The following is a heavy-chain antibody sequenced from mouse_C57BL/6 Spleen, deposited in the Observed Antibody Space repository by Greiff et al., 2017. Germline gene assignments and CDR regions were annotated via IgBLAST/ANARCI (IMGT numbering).Heavy chain of an antibody. CDR1: GYTFTSYW. D-gene: IGHD1-1*01. Sequence: QVQLQQPGTELVKPGASVKLSCKASGYTFTSYWMHWVKQRPGQGLEWIGNINPSNGGTNYNEKVKSKATLTVDKSSNTAYRQLSSLTSEDSAVYFCARSAITTVVATDFDYWGQGTTLTVSS. CDR2: INPSNGGT. J-gene: IGHJ2*01. CDR3: ARSAITTVVATDFDY. V-gene: IGHV1-53*01.